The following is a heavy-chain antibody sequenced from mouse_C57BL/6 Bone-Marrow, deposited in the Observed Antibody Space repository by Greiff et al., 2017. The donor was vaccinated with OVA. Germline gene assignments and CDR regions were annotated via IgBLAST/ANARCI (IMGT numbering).Heavy chain of an antibody. J-gene: IGHJ2*01. Sequence: DVQLQESGPGMVKPSQSLSLTCTVTGYSITSGYDWHWIRHFPGNKLEWMGYISYSGSTNYNPSLKSRISITHDTSKNHFFLKLNSVTTEDKATYYCARELRFYYFDCWSQGTTLTVSS. CDR2: ISYSGST. CDR3: ARELRFYYFDC. V-gene: IGHV3-1*01. CDR1: GYSITSGYD. D-gene: IGHD1-1*01.